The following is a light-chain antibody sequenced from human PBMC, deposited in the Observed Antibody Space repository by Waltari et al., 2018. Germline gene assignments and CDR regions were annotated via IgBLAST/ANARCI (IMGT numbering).Light chain of an antibody. V-gene: IGKV1-17*01. J-gene: IGKJ2*03. Sequence: DIQMTQSPSSLSASVGDRVTITCRASQAISNNLNWYQQKPGKAPKRLIYDASSLQSGVPSSFSGSGSGTVFTLTITSLQPEDFATYYCLQYDSVPYSFGQGTRVEIK. CDR3: LQYDSVPYS. CDR2: DAS. CDR1: QAISNN.